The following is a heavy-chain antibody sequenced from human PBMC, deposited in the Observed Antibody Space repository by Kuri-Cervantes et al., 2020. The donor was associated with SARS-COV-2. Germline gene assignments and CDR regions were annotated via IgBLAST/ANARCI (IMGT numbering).Heavy chain of an antibody. CDR1: GGTFSSYA. Sequence: SVKVSCKASGGTFSSYAISWVRQAPGQGLEWMGGIIPIFGTANYAQKFQGRVTITTDESTSTAYMELSSLRSEDTAVYYCARDLTYCSGGSCSLYYYYYMDVWGKGTTVTVSS. CDR2: IIPIFGTA. D-gene: IGHD2-15*01. CDR3: ARDLTYCSGGSCSLYYYYYMDV. J-gene: IGHJ6*03. V-gene: IGHV1-69*05.